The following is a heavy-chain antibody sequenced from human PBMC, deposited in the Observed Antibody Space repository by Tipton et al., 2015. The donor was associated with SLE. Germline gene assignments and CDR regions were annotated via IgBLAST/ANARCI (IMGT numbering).Heavy chain of an antibody. CDR3: ASSYSGYAYAFDI. D-gene: IGHD5-12*01. J-gene: IGHJ3*02. CDR1: GGSISSRGYY. V-gene: IGHV4-31*03. CDR2: IYYTGST. Sequence: LRLSCTVSGGSISSRGYYWSWIRQHPGKGLEWIGYIYYTGSTYYNPSLKSRVTISVDTSKNKISLKLSSVTAADTAVYYCASSYSGYAYAFDIWGQGTMVTVSS.